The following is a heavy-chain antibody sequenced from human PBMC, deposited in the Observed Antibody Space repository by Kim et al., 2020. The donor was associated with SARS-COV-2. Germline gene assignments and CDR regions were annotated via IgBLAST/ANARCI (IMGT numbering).Heavy chain of an antibody. Sequence: SETLSLTCVVSGASISSSSCWSWVRQPPGKGLEWIGEVDHSGTTRYNVSLKNRVSILVDKSKNQFSLRLTSVGAADTAVYYCARGVSSAWTLRAWFDPWGQGTLVTVS. CDR2: VDHSGTT. D-gene: IGHD3-22*01. CDR1: GASISSSSC. V-gene: IGHV4-4*02. CDR3: ARGVSSAWTLRAWFDP. J-gene: IGHJ5*02.